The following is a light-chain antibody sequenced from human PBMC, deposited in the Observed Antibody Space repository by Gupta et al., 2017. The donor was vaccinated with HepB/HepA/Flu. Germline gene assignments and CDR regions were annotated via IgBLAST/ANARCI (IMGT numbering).Light chain of an antibody. V-gene: IGKV4-1*01. CDR3: QKKDSTPKT. Sequence: VITQSPDSLALSLGERATINCKSSQSILNTSNNKNYLAWYQHKPGQPPQLLIDWASTRESGVPDRVGCSGSGTDVTITSSSLQDEDVAVDYCQKKDSTPKTFGQGTKVEIK. J-gene: IGKJ1*01. CDR1: QSILNTSNNKNY. CDR2: WAS.